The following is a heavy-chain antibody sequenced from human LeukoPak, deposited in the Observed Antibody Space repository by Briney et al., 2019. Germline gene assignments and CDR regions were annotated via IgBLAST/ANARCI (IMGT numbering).Heavy chain of an antibody. D-gene: IGHD5-18*01. V-gene: IGHV3-66*01. Sequence: PGGSLRLSCAASGFTVSSNYMSWVRQAPGKGLEWVSVIYSGGSTYYADSVKGRFTISRDNSKNTLYLQMNSLRAEDTAVYYCARERARRGYSYGRSDIDYWGQGTLVTVSS. CDR2: IYSGGST. CDR1: GFTVSSNY. J-gene: IGHJ4*02. CDR3: ARERARRGYSYGRSDIDY.